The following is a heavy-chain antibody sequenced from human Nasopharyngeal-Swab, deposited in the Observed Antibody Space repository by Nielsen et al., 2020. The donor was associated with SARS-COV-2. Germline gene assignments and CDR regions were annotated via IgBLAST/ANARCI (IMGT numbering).Heavy chain of an antibody. CDR3: ARDEQLAYGMDV. CDR2: ISSSSSYI. D-gene: IGHD6-6*01. CDR1: GFTFSSYS. J-gene: IGHJ6*02. V-gene: IGHV3-21*01. Sequence: GDSLKISCAASGFTFSSYSMNWVRQAPGKGLEWVSSISSSSSYIYYADSVKGRFTISRDNAKNSLYLQMNSLRAEDTAVYYCARDEQLAYGMDVWGQGTTVTVSS.